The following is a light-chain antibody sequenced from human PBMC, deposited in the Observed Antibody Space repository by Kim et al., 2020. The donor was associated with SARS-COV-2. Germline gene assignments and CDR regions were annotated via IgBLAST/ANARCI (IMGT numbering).Light chain of an antibody. Sequence: SASVGDRVTITCRASQGISNSLAWYQQKPGRAPKLLLYAASRLESGVPSSFSGSGSGTRYTLTISSLQPEDFATYYCQQYYSIPYTFGPGTKLEI. CDR2: AAS. CDR1: QGISNS. V-gene: IGKV1-NL1*01. J-gene: IGKJ2*01. CDR3: QQYYSIPYT.